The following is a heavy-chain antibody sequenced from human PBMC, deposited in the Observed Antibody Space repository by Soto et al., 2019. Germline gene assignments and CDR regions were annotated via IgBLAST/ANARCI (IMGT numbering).Heavy chain of an antibody. D-gene: IGHD4-17*01. J-gene: IGHJ4*02. CDR2: INACNGDT. CDR3: ARDSTLTTNYIHS. CDR1: GYTFTSYA. Sequence: ASVKVSWKASGYTFTSYAMHWVRQAPGQRLEWMGWINACNGDTKYAQKFHDRVTITRDTSTSTAYMELRSLTSDDTAVYYCARDSTLTTNYIHSWGQGTLVTGSS. V-gene: IGHV1-3*01.